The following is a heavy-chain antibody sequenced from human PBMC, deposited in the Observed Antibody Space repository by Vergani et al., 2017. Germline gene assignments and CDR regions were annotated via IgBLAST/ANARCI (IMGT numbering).Heavy chain of an antibody. J-gene: IGHJ5*02. Sequence: QVQLQESGPGLVKPSETLSLTCTVSGGSISSYYWSWIRQPPGKGLEWIGYIYYSGSTNYNPSLKSRVTISVDTSKNQFSLKLSSVTAADTAVYYCARGPIAAAGNNWFDPWGQGTLVTVSS. CDR3: ARGPIAAAGNNWFDP. CDR1: GGSISSYY. V-gene: IGHV4-59*01. CDR2: IYYSGST. D-gene: IGHD6-13*01.